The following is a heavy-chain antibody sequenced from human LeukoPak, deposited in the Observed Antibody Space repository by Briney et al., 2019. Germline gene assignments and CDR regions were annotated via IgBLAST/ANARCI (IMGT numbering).Heavy chain of an antibody. CDR1: GFMFSTYE. CDR2: ISYNGQRI. CDR3: AELGITMIGGV. Sequence: GGSLRLSCAASGFMFSTYEMKWVRPAPGKGLEWLSYISYNGQRIFYADSVKGRFTISRDNAKNPLYLQMNSLRVEDTAVYYCAELGITMIGGVWGKGTTVTISS. D-gene: IGHD3-10*02. J-gene: IGHJ6*04. V-gene: IGHV3-48*03.